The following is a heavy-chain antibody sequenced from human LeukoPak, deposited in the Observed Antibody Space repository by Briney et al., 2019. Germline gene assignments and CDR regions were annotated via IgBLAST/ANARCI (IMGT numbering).Heavy chain of an antibody. CDR2: ISSSSSTI. CDR3: VRDFASGSYYNLFDY. D-gene: IGHD3-10*01. J-gene: IGHJ4*02. V-gene: IGHV3-48*01. CDR1: GFTFSSYS. Sequence: PGGSLRLSCAASGFTFSSYSMNWVRQAPGKGLEWVSYISSSSSTIYYADSVKGRFTISRDDSKSTLYLQMNSLRAEDTAVYYCVRDFASGSYYNLFDYWGQGTLVTVSS.